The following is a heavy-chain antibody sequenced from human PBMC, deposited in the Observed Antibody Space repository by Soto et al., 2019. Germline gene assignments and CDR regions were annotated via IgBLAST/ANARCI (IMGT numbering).Heavy chain of an antibody. Sequence: ASVKVSCKVSGYTLTELSMHWVRQAPGKGLEWMGGFDPEDGETIYAQKFQGRVTMTEDTSTDTAYMELSSLRSEDTAVYYCATMYSGSYYVLVLDHWGQGSLVTVSS. J-gene: IGHJ4*02. D-gene: IGHD1-26*01. V-gene: IGHV1-24*01. CDR1: GYTLTELS. CDR3: ATMYSGSYYVLVLDH. CDR2: FDPEDGET.